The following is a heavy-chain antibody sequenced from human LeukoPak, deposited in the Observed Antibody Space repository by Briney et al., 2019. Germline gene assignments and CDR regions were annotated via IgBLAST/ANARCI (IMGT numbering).Heavy chain of an antibody. CDR2: IRYDASQK. J-gene: IGHJ6*03. D-gene: IGHD1-26*01. V-gene: IGHV3-30*02. Sequence: PGGSLRLSCAASGFRFSTYGMHWVRQAPGKGLEWVGVIRYDASQKYYSDSVKGRFTISRDNSKNTLYLQMNSLRAEDTAVYYCAEAVSNIVGETPGYYYYYYMDVWGKGTTVTISS. CDR3: AEAVSNIVGETPGYYYYYYMDV. CDR1: GFRFSTYG.